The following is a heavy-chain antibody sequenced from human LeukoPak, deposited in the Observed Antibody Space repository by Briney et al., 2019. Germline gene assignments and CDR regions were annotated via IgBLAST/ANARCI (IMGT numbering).Heavy chain of an antibody. D-gene: IGHD3-22*01. CDR2: ISSSSSYI. CDR3: ARVFTYYYDSSGYPDAFDI. V-gene: IGHV3-21*01. CDR1: GFTFSSYT. J-gene: IGHJ3*02. Sequence: GGSLRLSCAASGFTFSSYTMNWVRQAPGKGLEWVSSISSSSSYIYYADSVKGRFTISRDNAKNSLYLQMNSLRAEDTAVYYCARVFTYYYDSSGYPDAFDIWGQGTMVTVSS.